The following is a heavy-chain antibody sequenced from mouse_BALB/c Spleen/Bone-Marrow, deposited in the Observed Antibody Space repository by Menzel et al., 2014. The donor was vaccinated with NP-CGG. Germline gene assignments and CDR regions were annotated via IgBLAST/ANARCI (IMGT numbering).Heavy chain of an antibody. J-gene: IGHJ4*01. CDR2: ISSGGRYT. CDR1: GFIFSDYA. CDR3: TRSGGENALDF. V-gene: IGHV5-9-1*01. Sequence: EVMLVESGGGLVKPGGSLKLSCAASGFIFSDYAMSWVRLTPEKRLEWVATISSGGRYTYYIDSVKGRLTISRDNAKNTLYLQMSSLRSEDTAMFYCTRSGGENALDFWGQGTSVTVSS.